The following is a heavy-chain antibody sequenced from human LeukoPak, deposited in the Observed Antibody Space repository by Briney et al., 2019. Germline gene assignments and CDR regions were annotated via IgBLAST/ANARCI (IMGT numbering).Heavy chain of an antibody. D-gene: IGHD4-17*01. CDR2: ISSSSSYI. CDR3: AKAFYGDYDYFDS. Sequence: GGSLRLSCAASGFTFSSYSMNWVRQAPGKGLEWVSSISSSSSYIYYADSVKGRFTISRDNAKNTLYLQMNSLRAEDTAVYYCAKAFYGDYDYFDSWGQGALVTVSS. J-gene: IGHJ4*02. CDR1: GFTFSSYS. V-gene: IGHV3-21*04.